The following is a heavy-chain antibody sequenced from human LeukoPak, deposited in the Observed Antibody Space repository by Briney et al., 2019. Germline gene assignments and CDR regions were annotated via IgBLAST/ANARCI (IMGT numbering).Heavy chain of an antibody. V-gene: IGHV4-34*01. J-gene: IGHJ4*02. CDR1: GGPFSGYF. D-gene: IGHD3-10*01. CDR2: IHNSGTT. CDR3: ARRYYYNLGSFPFDF. Sequence: SETLSLTCAVSGGPFSGYFWSWIRQSSGKGLEWLGEIHNSGTTNYNPSLKSRVTISEDTSKNQFSLNLSSVTAADTAVYYCARRYYYNLGSFPFDFWGQGTLVTVSS.